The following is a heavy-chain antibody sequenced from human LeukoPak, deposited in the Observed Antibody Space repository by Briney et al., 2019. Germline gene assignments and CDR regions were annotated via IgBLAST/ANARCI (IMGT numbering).Heavy chain of an antibody. V-gene: IGHV3-7*04. CDR2: IKQDGSEK. CDR3: ARDRRYYEYFEY. CDR1: GFTFSSYW. J-gene: IGHJ4*02. D-gene: IGHD3-22*01. Sequence: PGGSLRLSCAASGFTFSSYWMSWVRQAPGKGLEWVANIKQDGSEKYHVDSVKGRFTISRDNAKNSLYLQMNSLRAEDTAVYYRARDRRYYEYFEYWGQGTLVTVSS.